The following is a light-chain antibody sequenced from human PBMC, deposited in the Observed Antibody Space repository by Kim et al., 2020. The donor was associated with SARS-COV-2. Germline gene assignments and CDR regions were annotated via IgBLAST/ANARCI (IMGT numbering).Light chain of an antibody. CDR3: AAWDDSLNGNWV. CDR1: SSNIGRNT. J-gene: IGLJ3*02. Sequence: QRVNVACSGSSSNIGRNTVNWYQQLPGTAPKLLIYSNNQRPSGVPDRFSGSKSGTSASLAISGLQSEDEADYYCAAWDDSLNGNWVFGGGTQLTVL. V-gene: IGLV1-44*01. CDR2: SNN.